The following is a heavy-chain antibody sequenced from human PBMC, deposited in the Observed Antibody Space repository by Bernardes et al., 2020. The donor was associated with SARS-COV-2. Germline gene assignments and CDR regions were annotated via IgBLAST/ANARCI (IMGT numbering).Heavy chain of an antibody. CDR2: INHNGAT. J-gene: IGHJ4*02. CDR3: ARGCPGY. Sequence: SETLSLTCAVYGGSFSDHFWTWIRQSPGKGLEWIGQINHNGATNYNPSLSGRLTMSVDKSKKQFSLKLTSVTAADTAIYYCARGCPGYWGQGTLVTVSS. V-gene: IGHV4-34*01. CDR1: GGSFSDHF.